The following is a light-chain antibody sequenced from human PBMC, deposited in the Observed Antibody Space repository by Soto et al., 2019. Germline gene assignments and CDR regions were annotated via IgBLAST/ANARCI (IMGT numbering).Light chain of an antibody. CDR1: QSISSW. J-gene: IGKJ5*01. V-gene: IGKV1-5*03. CDR2: KAS. Sequence: DLQMTQAPSTLSASVGDTVTITCRASQSISSWLAWYQQKPGKAPKLLIYKASSLESGVPSRFSGSGSGTEFTLTISSLQPDDFATYYCQQYNSYSITFGQGTRLEIK. CDR3: QQYNSYSIT.